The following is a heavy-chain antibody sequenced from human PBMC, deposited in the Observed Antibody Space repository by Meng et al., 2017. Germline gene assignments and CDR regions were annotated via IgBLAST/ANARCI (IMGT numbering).Heavy chain of an antibody. CDR1: GFTFSSYS. Sequence: GESLKISCAASGFTFSSYSMNWVRQAPGKGLEWVANIKQYGSEKYYVDSVKGRFTISRDNAKNSLYLQMNSLRAEDTAVYYCARAPSITTTTSYGGQGNPV. V-gene: IGHV3-7*01. CDR3: ARAPSITTTTSY. J-gene: IGHJ4*01. CDR2: IKQYGSEK. D-gene: IGHD3-22*01.